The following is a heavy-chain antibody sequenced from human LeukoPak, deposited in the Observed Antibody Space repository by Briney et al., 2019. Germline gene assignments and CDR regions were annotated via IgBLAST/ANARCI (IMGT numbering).Heavy chain of an antibody. J-gene: IGHJ2*01. CDR1: GFTFSSYA. D-gene: IGHD3/OR15-3a*01. CDR3: ARDCVDWSQGYFDL. V-gene: IGHV3-23*01. Sequence: RPGGSLRLSCAASGFTFSSYAMTWVRQAPGKGLEWVSSIRGSDGTTFYTDSVKGRFTISRDNSKNTLYLQMNSLRTEDTAVYYCARDCVDWSQGYFDLWGRGTLVTVSS. CDR2: IRGSDGTT.